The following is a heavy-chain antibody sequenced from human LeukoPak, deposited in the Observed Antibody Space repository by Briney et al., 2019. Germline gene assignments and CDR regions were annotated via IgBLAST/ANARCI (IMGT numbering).Heavy chain of an antibody. Sequence: SWVRQPPGKGLEWIGEIYHSGSTNYNPSLKSRVTISVDKSKNQFSLKLSSVTAADTAVYYCARDLMGSSSWSDAFDIWGQGTMVTVSS. V-gene: IGHV4-4*02. J-gene: IGHJ3*02. CDR3: ARDLMGSSSWSDAFDI. D-gene: IGHD6-13*01. CDR2: IYHSGST.